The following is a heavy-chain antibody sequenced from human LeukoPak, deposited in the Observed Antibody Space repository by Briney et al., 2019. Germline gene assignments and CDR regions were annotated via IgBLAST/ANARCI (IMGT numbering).Heavy chain of an antibody. CDR1: GFTFSTYA. V-gene: IGHV3-23*01. J-gene: IGHJ4*02. D-gene: IGHD5-18*01. CDR2: ISSRSGST. Sequence: PGGSLRLSCAASGFTFSTYAMSWVRQAPGKGLEWVSAISSRSGSTYYADSVKGRFTISRDNSKNTLYLQMNSLRAEDTAVYHCAKGPWIQPRQDLDYWGQGTLVTVSS. CDR3: AKGPWIQPRQDLDY.